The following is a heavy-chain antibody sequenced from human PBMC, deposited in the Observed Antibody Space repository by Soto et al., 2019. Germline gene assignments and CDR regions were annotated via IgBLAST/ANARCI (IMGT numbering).Heavy chain of an antibody. V-gene: IGHV3-30-3*01. Sequence: QVPLVESGGGVVQPGRSLRLSCAASGFTFSSYAMHWARRAPGKGLEWMAVMSYDGSNKYYADSVKGRFTISRDNSKNTLYLQMNSLRPEDTALYYCARDGGAYWGQGTLVIVSS. D-gene: IGHD3-16*01. CDR1: GFTFSSYA. CDR2: MSYDGSNK. CDR3: ARDGGAY. J-gene: IGHJ4*02.